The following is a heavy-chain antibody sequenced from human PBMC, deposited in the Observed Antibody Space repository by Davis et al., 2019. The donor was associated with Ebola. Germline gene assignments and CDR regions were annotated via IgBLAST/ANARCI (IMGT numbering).Heavy chain of an antibody. D-gene: IGHD3-22*01. CDR2: VYHSGST. CDR3: ARQPFTYYYDGIGSWFDP. CDR1: GGSINNYY. Sequence: SETLSLTCSVSGGSINNYYWSWIRQPPGKGLEWIGYVYHSGSTRYNPSLKTRVTISIVTSKNQFSLKLKSVTAADTAVYYCARQPFTYYYDGIGSWFDPWGQGTLVTVSS. J-gene: IGHJ5*02. V-gene: IGHV4-59*08.